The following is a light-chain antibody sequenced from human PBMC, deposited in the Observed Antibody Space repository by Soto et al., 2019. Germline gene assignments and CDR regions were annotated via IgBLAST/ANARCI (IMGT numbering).Light chain of an antibody. CDR1: QSINNN. Sequence: EIVMTQSPATLSVSPGERATLSCRASQSINNNLAWYQQKPGQAPRLLIHGASTRATGIPARISGSGSGTDFTLTISSLQSEDFAVYYCQQYNNSPWTFGQGTKVEIK. J-gene: IGKJ1*01. V-gene: IGKV3-15*01. CDR2: GAS. CDR3: QQYNNSPWT.